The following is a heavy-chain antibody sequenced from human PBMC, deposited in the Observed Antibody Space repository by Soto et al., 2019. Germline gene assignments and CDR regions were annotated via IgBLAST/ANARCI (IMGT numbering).Heavy chain of an antibody. D-gene: IGHD3-22*01. Sequence: LSLTCAVSGGSISSGGYSWSWIRQPPGKGLEWIGYIYHSGSTYYNPSLKSRVTISVDRSKNQFSLKLSSVTAADTAVYYCARENSGYYFDYWGQGTLVTVFS. CDR2: IYHSGST. J-gene: IGHJ4*02. V-gene: IGHV4-30-2*01. CDR3: ARENSGYYFDY. CDR1: GGSISSGGYS.